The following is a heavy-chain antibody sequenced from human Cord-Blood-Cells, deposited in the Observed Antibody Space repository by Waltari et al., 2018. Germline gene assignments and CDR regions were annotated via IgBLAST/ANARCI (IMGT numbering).Heavy chain of an antibody. V-gene: IGHV1-8*03. Sequence: QVQLVQSGAEVKKPGASVKVSCKASGYTFTSYDINWVRQATGQGLEWMGWMNPNSGNTGYAQKFQGRVTITRNTSISTAYMELSSLRSEDTAVYYCARGGLANWGSRDWYFDLWGRGTLVTVSS. D-gene: IGHD7-27*01. CDR1: GYTFTSYD. CDR2: MNPNSGNT. J-gene: IGHJ2*01. CDR3: ARGGLANWGSRDWYFDL.